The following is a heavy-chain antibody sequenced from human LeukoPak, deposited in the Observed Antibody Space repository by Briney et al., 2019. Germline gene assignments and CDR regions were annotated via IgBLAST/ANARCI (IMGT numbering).Heavy chain of an antibody. CDR3: ARESSSGWYWYY. D-gene: IGHD6-19*01. CDR2: INPNSGGT. J-gene: IGHJ4*02. Sequence: GASVKVSCKASGYTFTRYYMHGVRQAPGQGLAWMGWINPNSGGTNYAQKFQGRVTMTRDTSISTAYMELSRLRSDDTAVYYCARESSSGWYWYYWGQGTLVTVSS. V-gene: IGHV1-2*02. CDR1: GYTFTRYY.